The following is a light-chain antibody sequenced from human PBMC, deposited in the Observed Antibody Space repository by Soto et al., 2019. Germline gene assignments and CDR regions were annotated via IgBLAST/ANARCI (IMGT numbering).Light chain of an antibody. CDR3: QQYNTYWT. CDR1: QSISTW. Sequence: DLQMTQSPSALSASVGDRVTITCRASQSISTWLAWFQQKPGKAPKLLIFDASTLEGGVPSRFSGSGSGTEFTLTISSLQPDDFATYYCQQYNTYWTFGQGTKVEIK. CDR2: DAS. V-gene: IGKV1-5*01. J-gene: IGKJ1*01.